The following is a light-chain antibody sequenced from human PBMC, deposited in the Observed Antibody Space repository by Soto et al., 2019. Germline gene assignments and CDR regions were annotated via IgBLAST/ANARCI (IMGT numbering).Light chain of an antibody. CDR3: QSYDSSLSGYV. V-gene: IGLV1-40*01. J-gene: IGLJ1*01. CDR2: GNN. Sequence: QSVLTQPPSVSGAPGQKLTISCTGNTSNIGAGYDVHWYHQLPGTAPKLLIYGNNNRPSGVPDRFSGSKSGTSASLAITGLQAEDEADYYCQSYDSSLSGYVFGTGTKVTVL. CDR1: TSNIGAGYD.